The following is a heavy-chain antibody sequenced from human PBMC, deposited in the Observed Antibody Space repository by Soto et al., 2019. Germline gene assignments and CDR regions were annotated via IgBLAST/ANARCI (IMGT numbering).Heavy chain of an antibody. Sequence: QVQLVQSGAEVKKPGSSVKVSCKASGDTFNFYTINWVRQAPGLGLEWMGRFNPILSFSNSALKFQGRVTLTAEKSTSTASMVLSSLRSEDTAIYYCAPSFGSGSRAFDYWGQGALVTVSS. J-gene: IGHJ4*02. D-gene: IGHD3-10*01. CDR3: APSFGSGSRAFDY. V-gene: IGHV1-69*02. CDR2: FNPILSFS. CDR1: GDTFNFYT.